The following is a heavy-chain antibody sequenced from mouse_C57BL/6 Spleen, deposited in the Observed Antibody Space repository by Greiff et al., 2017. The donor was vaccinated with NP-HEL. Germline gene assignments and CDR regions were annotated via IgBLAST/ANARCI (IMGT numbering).Heavy chain of an antibody. J-gene: IGHJ2*01. CDR1: GYTFTGYW. CDR3: AYDGNYYFDY. D-gene: IGHD2-1*01. V-gene: IGHV1-9*01. CDR2: ILPGSCST. Sequence: VPLQQAGAELMKPGASVKLSCKATGYTFTGYWVEWVKQRPGHGLEWIGEILPGSCSTNYNEKFKVKATFTADTSSNTAYLQLSSLKTDDSDIDDCAYDGNYYFDYRGQGATLTVSS.